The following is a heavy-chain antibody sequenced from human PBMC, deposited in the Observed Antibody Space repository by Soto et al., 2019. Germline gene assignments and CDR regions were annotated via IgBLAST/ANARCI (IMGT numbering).Heavy chain of an antibody. CDR1: GFTFSSYA. J-gene: IGHJ4*02. V-gene: IGHV3-23*01. CDR3: AKGQYDYIWGSYPFDY. Sequence: EVQLLESGGGLVQPGGSLRLSCAASGFTFSSYAMSWVRQAPGKGLEWVSAISGSGGSTYYADSVKGRFTISRDNSKNTLYLQMNCLRAEDTAVYYCAKGQYDYIWGSYPFDYWGRGTLVTVSS. D-gene: IGHD3-16*01. CDR2: ISGSGGST.